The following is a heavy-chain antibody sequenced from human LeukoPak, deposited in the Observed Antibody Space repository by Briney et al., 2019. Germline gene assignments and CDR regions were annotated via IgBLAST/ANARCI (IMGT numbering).Heavy chain of an antibody. CDR1: GYTFLNYG. D-gene: IGHD3-9*01. Sequence: ASVKVSCKASGYTFLNYGISWVRQAPGRGREWLGWINSYNGNTNFTQKLQGRVTMTTDTSTSTAYMEVRSLRSDDTAVYYCARDHTELRYFDWLGPRFGMDVWGQGTTVTVSS. V-gene: IGHV1-18*01. CDR3: ARDHTELRYFDWLGPRFGMDV. CDR2: INSYNGNT. J-gene: IGHJ6*02.